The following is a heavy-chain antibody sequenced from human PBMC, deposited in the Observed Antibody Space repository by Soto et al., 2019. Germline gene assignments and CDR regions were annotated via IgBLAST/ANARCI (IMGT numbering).Heavy chain of an antibody. Sequence: SVKVSCKASGGTFSTHAIIWVRQAPGHGLEWMGGIIPIPGTTYYTQKFQGRVTITADEPTSTAFMELSSLKSDDTAVFYCARGYCSGGNCYSGMDVWGQGTMVTVSS. CDR2: IIPIPGTT. CDR3: ARGYCSGGNCYSGMDV. J-gene: IGHJ6*02. D-gene: IGHD2-15*01. CDR1: GGTFSTHA. V-gene: IGHV1-69*13.